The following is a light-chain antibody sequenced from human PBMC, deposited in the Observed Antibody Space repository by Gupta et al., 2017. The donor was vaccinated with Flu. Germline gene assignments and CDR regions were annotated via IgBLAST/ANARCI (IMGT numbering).Light chain of an antibody. CDR1: SSDLGGYNY. Sequence: QSALTQPRSVSGSPGQSVTLSCTGTSSDLGGYNYVSWYQQHPGKAPKLMIYDVSKRPSGVPDRFSGSKSGNTASLTISGLQAEDEADYHCCSYAGSYTWVLGGGTKLTVL. J-gene: IGLJ3*02. V-gene: IGLV2-11*01. CDR3: CSYAGSYTWV. CDR2: DVS.